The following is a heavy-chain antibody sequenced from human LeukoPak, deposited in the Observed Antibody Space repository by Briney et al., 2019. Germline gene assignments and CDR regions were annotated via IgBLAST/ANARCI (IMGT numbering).Heavy chain of an antibody. CDR2: ISGSGVST. Sequence: PGGSLRLSCAASGFTFSSYAIIWVRQAPGKGLEWVSAISGSGVSTYYADSVQGRFTISRDNSKDTLYLQMNSLRAEDTAVYYCAKDQRFALSNYDYWGQGTLVTVSS. V-gene: IGHV3-23*01. J-gene: IGHJ4*02. CDR1: GFTFSSYA. D-gene: IGHD2/OR15-2a*01. CDR3: AKDQRFALSNYDY.